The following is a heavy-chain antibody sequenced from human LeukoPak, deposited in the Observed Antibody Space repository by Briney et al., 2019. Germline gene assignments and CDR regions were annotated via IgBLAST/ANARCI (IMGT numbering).Heavy chain of an antibody. J-gene: IGHJ4*02. D-gene: IGHD4-17*01. CDR2: IWYDGSNK. CDR3: ARDINIDDYGDYGYFDY. Sequence: GGSLRLSCAASGFTFSSYGMHWVRQAPGKGLEWVAVIWYDGSNKYYADSVMGRFTISRDNSKNTLYLRMNSLRAEDTAVYYCARDINIDDYGDYGYFDYWGQGTLVTVSS. CDR1: GFTFSSYG. V-gene: IGHV3-33*01.